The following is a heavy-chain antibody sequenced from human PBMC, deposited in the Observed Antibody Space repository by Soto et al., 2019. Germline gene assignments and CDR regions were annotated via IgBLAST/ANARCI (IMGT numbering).Heavy chain of an antibody. CDR3: ARDGSPSSGWYYRAPGPFDY. V-gene: IGHV3-33*01. CDR1: GFTFSSYG. J-gene: IGHJ4*02. CDR2: IWYDGSNK. Sequence: GGSLRLSCAASGFTFSSYGMHWVRQAPGKGLEWVAVIWYDGSNKYYADSVKGRFTISRDNSKNTLYLQMNSLRAEDTAVYYCARDGSPSSGWYYRAPGPFDYWGQGTLVTVSS. D-gene: IGHD6-19*01.